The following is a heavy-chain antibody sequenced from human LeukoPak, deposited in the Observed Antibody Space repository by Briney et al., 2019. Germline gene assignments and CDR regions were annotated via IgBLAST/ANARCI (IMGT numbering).Heavy chain of an antibody. CDR3: AEDRVGSYGRGLFYY. Sequence: PGGSLRLSCAASGFTFSSYAMSWVRQAPGKGLEWVSAISGSGGSTYYADSVKGRFTISRDNSKNTLYLQMNSLRAEDTAVYYCAEDRVGSYGRGLFYYWGQGTLVTVSS. D-gene: IGHD1-26*01. J-gene: IGHJ4*02. CDR1: GFTFSSYA. V-gene: IGHV3-23*01. CDR2: ISGSGGST.